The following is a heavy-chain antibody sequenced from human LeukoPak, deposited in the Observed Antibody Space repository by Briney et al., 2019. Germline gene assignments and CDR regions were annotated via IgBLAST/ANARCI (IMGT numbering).Heavy chain of an antibody. D-gene: IGHD1/OR15-1a*01. V-gene: IGHV3-74*01. CDR1: GFAFSNYW. Sequence: GGSLRLSCVASGFAFSNYWMHWVRQASGKAPVWDSRINPDGTTTDYADSVKGRFTISRDNAKNMVFLQMNGLRADDTALYYCAKDLSWNTADRWGQGILVTVSS. CDR2: INPDGTTT. J-gene: IGHJ5*02. CDR3: AKDLSWNTADR.